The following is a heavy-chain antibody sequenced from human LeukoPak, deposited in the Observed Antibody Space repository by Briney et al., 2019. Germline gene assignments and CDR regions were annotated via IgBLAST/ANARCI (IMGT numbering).Heavy chain of an antibody. Sequence: SETLSLTCTVSGGSISSYYWSWIRQPPGKGLEWIGYIYYSGSTNYNPSLKSRVTISVDTSKNQFSLKLSSVTAADTAVYYCARGGYITLGSFDYWGQGTLVTVSS. V-gene: IGHV4-59*01. D-gene: IGHD6-13*01. J-gene: IGHJ4*02. CDR3: ARGGYITLGSFDY. CDR2: IYYSGST. CDR1: GGSISSYY.